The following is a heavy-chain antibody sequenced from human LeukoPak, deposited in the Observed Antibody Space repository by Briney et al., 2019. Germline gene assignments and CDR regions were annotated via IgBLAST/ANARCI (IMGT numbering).Heavy chain of an antibody. CDR1: GFTFSNAW. CDR2: IKSKTDGGST. V-gene: IGHV3-15*01. Sequence: PGGSLRLSCAASGFTFSNAWMSWVRQAPGKGLEWVGRIKSKTDGGSTDYAAPVKGRFTISRDDSKNTLYLQMNSLKTEDTAVYYCTPDRVTIFGVVITGSDNFDYWGQGTMVTVSS. J-gene: IGHJ4*03. D-gene: IGHD3-3*01. CDR3: TPDRVTIFGVVITGSDNFDY.